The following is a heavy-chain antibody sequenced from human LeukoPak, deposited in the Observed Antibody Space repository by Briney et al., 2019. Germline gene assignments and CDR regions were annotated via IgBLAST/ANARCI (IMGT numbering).Heavy chain of an antibody. D-gene: IGHD6-13*01. J-gene: IGHJ3*02. CDR1: GGSISSYY. CDR2: IYYSGST. CDR3: ARLRAATGTGTFDI. Sequence: SETLSLTCTVSGGSISSYYWSWIRQPPGKGLEWLGYIYYSGSTNYKPSLKSRVTISVDTSKNQFSLKLSSVTAADTAVYYCARLRAATGTGTFDIWGQGTMVTVSS. V-gene: IGHV4-59*08.